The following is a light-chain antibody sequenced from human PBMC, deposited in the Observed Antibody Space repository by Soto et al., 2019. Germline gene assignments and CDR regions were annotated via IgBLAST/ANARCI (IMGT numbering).Light chain of an antibody. J-gene: IGKJ1*01. V-gene: IGKV1-33*01. Sequence: IQMTQSPSSLSASVGNRVTIPCQASQDIATYLNWYQQTPGKAPNLLIYDASNLETGVPSRFSGGGSGTHFTFTISNLQPEDIATYYFQQYDKVAPTWTYGQGTKWIS. CDR2: DAS. CDR3: QQYDKVAPTWT. CDR1: QDIATY.